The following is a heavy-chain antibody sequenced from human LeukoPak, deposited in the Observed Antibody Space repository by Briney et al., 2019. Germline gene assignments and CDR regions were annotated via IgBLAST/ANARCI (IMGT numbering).Heavy chain of an antibody. J-gene: IGHJ2*01. CDR3: ARDFRNCGGDCYSSWYFDL. D-gene: IGHD2-21*02. CDR1: GGTFNNSA. CDR2: INPNSGGT. Sequence: ASVKVSCKTSGGTFNNSAISWVRQAPGQGLEWMGRINPNSGGTNYAQKFQGRVTMTRDTSISTAYMELSRLRSDDTAVYYCARDFRNCGGDCYSSWYFDLWGRGTLVTVSS. V-gene: IGHV1-2*06.